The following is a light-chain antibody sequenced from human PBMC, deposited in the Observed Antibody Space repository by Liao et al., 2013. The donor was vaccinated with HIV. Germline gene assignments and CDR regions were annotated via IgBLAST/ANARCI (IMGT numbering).Light chain of an antibody. CDR3: QAWDSNTRV. CDR1: KLGGKY. CDR2: QDD. V-gene: IGLV3-1*01. Sequence: SFELTQPPSVSVSPGQTAIITCSGDKLGGKYASWYQQKPGQSPVVVIYQDDRRPSGIPERFSGSNSGNTATLTISGTQTMDEGDYYCQAWDSNTRVFGGGTRLTVL. J-gene: IGLJ3*02.